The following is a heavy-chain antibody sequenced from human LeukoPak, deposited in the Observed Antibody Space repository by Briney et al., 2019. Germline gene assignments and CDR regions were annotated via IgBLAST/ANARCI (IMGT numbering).Heavy chain of an antibody. D-gene: IGHD1-26*01. V-gene: IGHV1-18*01. CDR2: ISAYNGNT. CDR3: ARDSNSGSYYGDAFDI. J-gene: IGHJ3*02. Sequence: GASVTVSCKASGYTFTSYGISWVRQAPGQGLEWMGWISAYNGNTNYAQKLQGRVTMTTDTSTSTAYMELRSLRSDDTAVYYCARDSNSGSYYGDAFDIWGQGTMVTVSS. CDR1: GYTFTSYG.